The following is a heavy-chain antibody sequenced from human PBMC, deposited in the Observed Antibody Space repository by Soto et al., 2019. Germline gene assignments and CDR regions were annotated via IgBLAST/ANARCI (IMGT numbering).Heavy chain of an antibody. V-gene: IGHV3-23*01. CDR2: ISSSVGTT. Sequence: VHLLESGGGLVQPGGSLRLSCATSGFNFNNYAMSWVRQAPGERLEWVSFISSSVGTTYYADSVKGRFTISRDNSRNTVFLQMNTLGAEDTAIYYCATFMPVTGPGWGRASEYWGQGTRVTVSS. CDR1: GFNFNNYA. D-gene: IGHD6-19*01. J-gene: IGHJ4*02. CDR3: ATFMPVTGPGWGRASEY.